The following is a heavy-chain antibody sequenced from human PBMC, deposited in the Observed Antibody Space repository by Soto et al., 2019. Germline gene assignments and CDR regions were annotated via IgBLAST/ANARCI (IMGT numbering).Heavy chain of an antibody. D-gene: IGHD2-15*01. V-gene: IGHV4-30-4*01. Sequence: SETLSLTCTVSGGSISSGDYYWSWIRQPPGKGLEWIGYIYYSGSTYYNPSLKSRVTISVDTSKNQFSLKLSSVTAADTAVYYCARDPGYCSGGSCQNWFDPWGQGTQVTVSS. CDR3: ARDPGYCSGGSCQNWFDP. CDR1: GGSISSGDYY. CDR2: IYYSGST. J-gene: IGHJ5*02.